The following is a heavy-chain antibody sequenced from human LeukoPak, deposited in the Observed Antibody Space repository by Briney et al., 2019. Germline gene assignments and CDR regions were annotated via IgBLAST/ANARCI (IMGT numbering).Heavy chain of an antibody. CDR3: ARGARYGQWPWIDP. CDR2: MNPNSGNT. Sequence: ASVKVSCKASGYTFTSYDINWVRQATGQGLEWMGWMNPNSGNTGYAQKFQGRVTMTRNTSISTAYMELSSLRSEDTAVYYCARGARYGQWPWIDPWGQGTLVTVSS. V-gene: IGHV1-8*01. D-gene: IGHD2-8*01. CDR1: GYTFTSYD. J-gene: IGHJ5*02.